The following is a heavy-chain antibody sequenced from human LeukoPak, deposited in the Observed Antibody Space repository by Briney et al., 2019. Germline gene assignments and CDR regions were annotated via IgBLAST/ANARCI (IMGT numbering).Heavy chain of an antibody. Sequence: PGGSLRLSCAASGFTFSSYWMHWVRQAPGKGLVWVSRINSDGSTTSYADSVKGRFTISRDNAKNTLYLQMNSLRAEDTAVYYCAKRTQYGFNFDYWGQGTLVTVSS. D-gene: IGHD4-17*01. CDR3: AKRTQYGFNFDY. J-gene: IGHJ4*02. CDR1: GFTFSSYW. CDR2: INSDGSTT. V-gene: IGHV3-74*01.